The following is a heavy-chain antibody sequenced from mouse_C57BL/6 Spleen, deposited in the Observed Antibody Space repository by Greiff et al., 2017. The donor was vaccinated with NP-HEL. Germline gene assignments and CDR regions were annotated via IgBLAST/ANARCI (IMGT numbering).Heavy chain of an antibody. D-gene: IGHD4-1*01. CDR3: ARDMGRN. CDR1: GYTFTSYW. V-gene: IGHV1-59*01. J-gene: IGHJ2*01. Sequence: VQLQQPGAELVRPGTSVKLSCKASGYTFTSYWMHWVKQRPGQGLEWIGVIDPSDSYTNYNQKFKGKATLTVDTSSSTAYMQLSSLTSEDSAVYYGARDMGRNWGQGTTLTVSS. CDR2: IDPSDSYT.